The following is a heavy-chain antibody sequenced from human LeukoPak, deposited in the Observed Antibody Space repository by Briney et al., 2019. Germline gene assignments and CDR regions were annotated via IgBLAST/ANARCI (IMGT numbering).Heavy chain of an antibody. CDR3: AKMGYCSGGNWYPERDQ. J-gene: IGHJ4*02. D-gene: IGHD2-15*01. CDR2: ISGSGGST. Sequence: GGSLTLSCAVSGFTFNIYAMRWVRQAPGKGLEWVSAISGSGGSTYYADSVKGRFTIYRDNSKNTLYLQMNSLGAEDTAVYYCAKMGYCSGGNWYPERDQWRQGTLVTVSS. CDR1: GFTFNIYA. V-gene: IGHV3-23*01.